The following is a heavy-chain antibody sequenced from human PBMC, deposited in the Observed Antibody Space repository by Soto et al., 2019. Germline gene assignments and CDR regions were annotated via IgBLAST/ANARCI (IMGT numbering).Heavy chain of an antibody. CDR1: GGTFGSYA. V-gene: IGHV1-69*12. J-gene: IGHJ5*02. CDR2: IIPIFSTP. D-gene: IGHD2-15*01. Sequence: QVQLVQSGAEVKKPGSSVKVSCKTSGGTFGSYAISWVRQAPGQGLEWMGGIIPIFSTPSYAQKFQGRVTITADESTSTAYMELSSLRSEDTAVYYCARPIQSSFDTRAQSASFDPWGQGTLVPVSS. CDR3: ARPIQSSFDTRAQSASFDP.